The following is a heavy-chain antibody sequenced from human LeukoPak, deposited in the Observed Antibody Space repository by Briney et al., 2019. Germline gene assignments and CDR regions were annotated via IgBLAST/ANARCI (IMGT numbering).Heavy chain of an antibody. CDR1: GFTFDDYA. D-gene: IGHD3-9*01. Sequence: GGSLRLSCAASGFTFDDYAMHRVRQAPGKGLEWVSGISWNSGSIGYADSVKGRFTISRDNAKNSLYLQMNSLRAEDTALYYCAKVLRYFDWLSYFDYWGQGTLVTVSS. CDR2: ISWNSGSI. CDR3: AKVLRYFDWLSYFDY. V-gene: IGHV3-9*01. J-gene: IGHJ4*02.